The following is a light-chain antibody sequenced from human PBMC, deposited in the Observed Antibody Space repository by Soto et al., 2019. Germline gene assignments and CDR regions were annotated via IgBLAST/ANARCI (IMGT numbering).Light chain of an antibody. CDR2: DAS. CDR3: QQRRNWLSIT. J-gene: IGKJ5*01. Sequence: EIVLTQSPATLSLSPGERATLSCRASQSVSSYLSWYQQKPGQAPRLLIYDASNRATGIPARFSGSGSGTDFPLTISSIEPEDVTVYYCQQRRNWLSITFGQGTRLEIK. V-gene: IGKV3-11*01. CDR1: QSVSSY.